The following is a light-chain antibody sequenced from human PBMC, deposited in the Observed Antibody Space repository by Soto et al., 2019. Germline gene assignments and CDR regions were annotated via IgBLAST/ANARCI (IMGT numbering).Light chain of an antibody. CDR3: QQFSSTPGFT. V-gene: IGKV3-20*01. J-gene: IGKJ3*01. CDR1: QTVSSSY. CDR2: GAS. Sequence: EIVLTQSPGTLSLSPGERATLSCRASQTVSSSYLAWYQQKPGQAPRLLIYGASSRATGIPDRFSSSGSGTDFALTISRLEPEDFAVYYCQQFSSTPGFTFGPGTRVDIK.